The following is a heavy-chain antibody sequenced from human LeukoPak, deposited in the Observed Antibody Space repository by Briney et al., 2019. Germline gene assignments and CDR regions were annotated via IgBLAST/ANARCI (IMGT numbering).Heavy chain of an antibody. J-gene: IGHJ3*02. CDR1: GFTFSSYD. D-gene: IGHD3-10*01. V-gene: IGHV3-13*01. Sequence: GGSLRLSCAASGFTFSSYDMHWVRQATGKGLEWVSAIGTAGDTYYPGSVKGRFTISRENAKNSFYLQMNSLRAGDTAVYYCARSGGDDDAFDIWGQGTMVTVSS. CDR3: ARSGGDDDAFDI. CDR2: IGTAGDT.